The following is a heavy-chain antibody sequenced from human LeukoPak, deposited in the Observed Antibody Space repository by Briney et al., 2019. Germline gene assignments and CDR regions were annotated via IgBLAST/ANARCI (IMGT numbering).Heavy chain of an antibody. CDR3: AGYSSGWSSGGGY. Sequence: SETLSLTCTVSGGSISSLTYYWGWIRQPPGRGLEWIASIYYSGTTYYSPSLKSRVTISVNRSNNQFSLRLTSVAAADTAVYFCAGYSSGWSSGGGYWGQGTLVTVSS. CDR2: IYYSGTT. V-gene: IGHV4-39*01. J-gene: IGHJ4*02. CDR1: GGSISSLTYY. D-gene: IGHD6-19*01.